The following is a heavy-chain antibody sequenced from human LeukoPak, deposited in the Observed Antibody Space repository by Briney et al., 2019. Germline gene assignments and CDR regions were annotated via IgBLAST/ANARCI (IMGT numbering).Heavy chain of an antibody. J-gene: IGHJ4*02. CDR1: GGSISSYY. CDR3: ARFNRNSSGWIDY. CDR2: MFYSGSS. V-gene: IGHV4-59*01. Sequence: PSETLSLTCTVSGGSISSYYWTWIRQPPGKGVGWIGYMFYSGSSKYNPSLRSRVTISVDTSKNQISLNLSSVTAADTGVYYCARFNRNSSGWIDYWGQGTLVTVSS. D-gene: IGHD6-19*01.